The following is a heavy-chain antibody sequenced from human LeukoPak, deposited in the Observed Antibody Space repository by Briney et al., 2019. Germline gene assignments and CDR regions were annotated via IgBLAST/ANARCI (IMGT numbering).Heavy chain of an antibody. D-gene: IGHD4-23*01. V-gene: IGHV4-59*08. Sequence: PSETLSLTCAVSGGSLSSYYWSWIRQPPGKGQEWIGYIYYSGSTNYNPSLKSGVTISVDTSKNLCSLKLSSVAAADTAVYYYAKHGKGNQVDPWGQGTRVTVSS. CDR1: GGSLSSYY. J-gene: IGHJ5*02. CDR3: AKHGKGNQVDP. CDR2: IYYSGST.